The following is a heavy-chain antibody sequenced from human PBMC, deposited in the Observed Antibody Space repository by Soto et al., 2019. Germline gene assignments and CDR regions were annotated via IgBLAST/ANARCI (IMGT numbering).Heavy chain of an antibody. CDR3: ARDRYYDFWSGYLVDY. J-gene: IGHJ4*02. Sequence: ASVKVSCKASGYTFTGYYMHWVRQAPGLGLEWMGWINPNSGGTNYAQKFQGRVTMTRDTSISTAYMELSRLRSDDTAVYYCARDRYYDFWSGYLVDYWGQGTLVTVSS. D-gene: IGHD3-3*01. V-gene: IGHV1-2*02. CDR1: GYTFTGYY. CDR2: INPNSGGT.